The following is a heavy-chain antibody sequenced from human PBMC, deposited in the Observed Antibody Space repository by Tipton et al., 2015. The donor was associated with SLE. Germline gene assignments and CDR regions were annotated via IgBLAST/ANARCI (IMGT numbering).Heavy chain of an antibody. J-gene: IGHJ3*02. D-gene: IGHD3-10*01. CDR1: GGSISSYY. CDR2: IYYSGST. CDR3: ASDCMVRGVRAFDI. V-gene: IGHV4-59*12. Sequence: TLSLTCTVSGGSISSYYWSWIRQPPGKGLEWIGYIYYSGSTNYNPSLKSRVTISVDTSKNQFSLKLSSVTAADTAVYYCASDCMVRGVRAFDIWGQGTMVTVSS.